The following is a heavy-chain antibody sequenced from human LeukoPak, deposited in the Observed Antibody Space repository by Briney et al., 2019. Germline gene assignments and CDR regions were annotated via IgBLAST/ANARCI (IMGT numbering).Heavy chain of an antibody. D-gene: IGHD6-6*01. CDR3: AAVGWEYSSSPLPMDV. Sequence: SVKVSCKASGFTFPSSGVQWVRQARGQRLEWIGWIVVGSGNTNYAQKFQERVTITRDMSTSTAYMELSSLRSEDTAVYYCAAVGWEYSSSPLPMDVWGQGTTVTVS. V-gene: IGHV1-58*01. CDR1: GFTFPSSG. CDR2: IVVGSGNT. J-gene: IGHJ6*02.